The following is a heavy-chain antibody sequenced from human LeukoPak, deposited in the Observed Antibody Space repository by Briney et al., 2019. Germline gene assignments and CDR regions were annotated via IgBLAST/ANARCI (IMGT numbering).Heavy chain of an antibody. CDR1: GFTFSSYG. CDR3: ARERLRPRYFDY. CDR2: IWYDGSNK. J-gene: IGHJ4*02. Sequence: GGSLRLSCAASGFTFSSYGMHLVRQAPGKGLEWVAVIWYDGSNKYYADSVKGRFTISRDNSKNTLYLQMNSLRAEDTAVYYCARERLRPRYFDYWGQGTLVTVSS. V-gene: IGHV3-33*01. D-gene: IGHD4-17*01.